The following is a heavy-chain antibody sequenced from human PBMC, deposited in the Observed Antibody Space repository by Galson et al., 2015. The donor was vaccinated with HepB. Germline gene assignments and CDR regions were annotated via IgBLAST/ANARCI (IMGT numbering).Heavy chain of an antibody. D-gene: IGHD3-10*01. V-gene: IGHV3-23*01. Sequence: SLRLSCAASGFTFSRNAMNWVRQAPGKGLEWVSAISGGGGNTYYADSVKGRFTISRDNSKNTLYLQMNSLRAEDVAVYYCAKGSNYYGSGSYSDYWGQGTLVTVSS. CDR3: AKGSNYYGSGSYSDY. CDR1: GFTFSRNA. CDR2: ISGGGGNT. J-gene: IGHJ4*02.